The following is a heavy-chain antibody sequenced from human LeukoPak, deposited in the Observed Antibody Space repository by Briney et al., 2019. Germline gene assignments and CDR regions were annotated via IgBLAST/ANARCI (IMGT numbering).Heavy chain of an antibody. V-gene: IGHV3-21*01. D-gene: IGHD3-22*01. Sequence: GGSLRLSCAASGFTFSSYSMNWVRQAPGKGLKWVSSISSSSSYIDYADSVKGRFTISRDNAKNSLYLQMNSLRAEDTAVYYCAREPHYYDSSGYYFNWFDPWGQGTLVTVSS. J-gene: IGHJ5*02. CDR2: ISSSSSYI. CDR3: AREPHYYDSSGYYFNWFDP. CDR1: GFTFSSYS.